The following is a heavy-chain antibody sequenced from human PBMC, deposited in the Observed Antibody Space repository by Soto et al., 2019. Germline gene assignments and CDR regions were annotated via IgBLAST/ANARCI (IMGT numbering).Heavy chain of an antibody. Sequence: EVQLLESGGGLVQPGGSLRLSCAASGFTFSSYAMSWVRQAPGKGLEWVSVISGSGGSTSYADSVKGRFTISSDRSQNSLDMQTDSLRAEDTAVYYCGNQREPSAWLSPALRYWGQGTLVTVSS. CDR2: ISGSGGST. CDR3: GNQREPSAWLSPALRY. CDR1: GFTFSSYA. D-gene: IGHD5-12*01. J-gene: IGHJ4*02. V-gene: IGHV3-23*01.